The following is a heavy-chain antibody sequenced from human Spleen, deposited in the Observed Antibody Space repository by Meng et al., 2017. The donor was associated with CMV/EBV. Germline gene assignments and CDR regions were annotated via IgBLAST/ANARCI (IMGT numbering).Heavy chain of an antibody. D-gene: IGHD1-26*01. CDR3: ARHNGGTYRFDC. J-gene: IGHJ4*02. CDR2: TYYRSKWYN. CDR1: VDTVSSTSVS. Sequence: HHSCTALVKPSQTLALTCFISVDTVSSTSVSWAWIRQSPSRGLEWLGRTYYRSKWYNDYAMFVKSRITISQDTSKNQFSLQLNSVTPEDTAVYYCARHNGGTYRFDCWGQGTLVTVSS. V-gene: IGHV6-1*01.